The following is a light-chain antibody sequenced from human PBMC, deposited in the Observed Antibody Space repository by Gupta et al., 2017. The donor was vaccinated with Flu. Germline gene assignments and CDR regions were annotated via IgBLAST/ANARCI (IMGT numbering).Light chain of an antibody. Sequence: AGSVALGQTVRITCQGDSLRNSYASWYQQKPGQAPVLVIYAKNIRPSGIPDRFSGSSSGNTASLTITGAQAEDEADYSDNHQAVFGGGTKLTVL. J-gene: IGLJ2*01. CDR3: NHQAV. CDR1: SLRNSY. V-gene: IGLV3-19*01. CDR2: AKN.